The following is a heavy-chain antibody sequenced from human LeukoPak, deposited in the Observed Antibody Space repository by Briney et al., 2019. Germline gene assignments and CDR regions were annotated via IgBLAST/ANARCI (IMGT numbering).Heavy chain of an antibody. CDR3: ARDRPGGGYCSSTSCPYFDY. CDR2: ISAYNGNT. CDR1: GYTFTSYG. V-gene: IGHV1-18*01. D-gene: IGHD2-2*01. J-gene: IGHJ4*02. Sequence: ASVTVSCKASGYTFTSYGIGWVRQAPGQGLEWMGWISAYNGNTNYARKLQGRVTMTTDTSTSTAYMELRSLRSDDTAVYYCARDRPGGGYCSSTSCPYFDYWGQGTLVTVSS.